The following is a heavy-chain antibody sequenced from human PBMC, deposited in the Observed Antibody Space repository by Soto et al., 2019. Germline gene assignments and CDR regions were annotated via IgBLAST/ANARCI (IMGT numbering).Heavy chain of an antibody. V-gene: IGHV1-69*13. J-gene: IGHJ6*02. Sequence: SVKVSCKASGGTFSSYAISWVRQAPGQGLEWMGGIIPIFGTANYAQKFQGRVTITADESTSTAYMELSSLRSEDTAVYYCAREDCSGGSCYSPSGYYYYGMDVWGQGTTVTVSS. CDR3: AREDCSGGSCYSPSGYYYYGMDV. CDR1: GGTFSSYA. D-gene: IGHD2-15*01. CDR2: IIPIFGTA.